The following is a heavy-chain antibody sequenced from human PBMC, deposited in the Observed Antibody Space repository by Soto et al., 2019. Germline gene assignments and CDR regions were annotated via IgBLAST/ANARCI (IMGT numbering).Heavy chain of an antibody. CDR3: ARVMYYYDSSGFSSAFDI. D-gene: IGHD3-22*01. CDR1: REGFTGKY. CDR2: INPNSGGT. V-gene: IGHV1-2*04. Sequence: SVKVSCEECREGFTGKYLPWPRQSNGQGPEWMGWINPNSGGTNYAQKFQGWVTMTRDTSISTAYMELSRLRSDDTAVYYCARVMYYYDSSGFSSAFDIWGQGTMVTVSS. J-gene: IGHJ3*02.